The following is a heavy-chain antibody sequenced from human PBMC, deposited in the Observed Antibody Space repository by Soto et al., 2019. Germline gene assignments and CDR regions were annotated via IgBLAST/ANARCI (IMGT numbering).Heavy chain of an antibody. CDR2: ISHDETNK. J-gene: IGHJ4*02. CDR3: AKDEYYYSRSGYYIFDS. CDR1: GFTFSAYG. V-gene: IGHV3-30*18. Sequence: PGGSLRLSCEVSGFTFSAYGMHWVRQAPGKGLEWVAAISHDETNKNYGDSVKGRFTISRDNSKKTLYLQMNSLRPEDTALYYCAKDEYYYSRSGYYIFDSWGQGTLVTVSS. D-gene: IGHD3-22*01.